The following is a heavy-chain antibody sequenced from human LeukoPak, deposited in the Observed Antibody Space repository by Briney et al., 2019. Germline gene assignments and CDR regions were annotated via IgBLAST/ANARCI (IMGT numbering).Heavy chain of an antibody. V-gene: IGHV4-59*01. J-gene: IGHJ4*02. D-gene: IGHD1-1*01. CDR1: SASISGYY. CDR3: ASQLGGTTFH. CDR2: VHYSGIT. Sequence: PSETLSLTCTVSSASISGYYWSWIRQPPGQGLEWIGYVHYSGITDYNPSLQSRVTISVDTSKSQFSLKLSSVTAADTAVYYCASQLGGTTFHWGQGTLVTVSS.